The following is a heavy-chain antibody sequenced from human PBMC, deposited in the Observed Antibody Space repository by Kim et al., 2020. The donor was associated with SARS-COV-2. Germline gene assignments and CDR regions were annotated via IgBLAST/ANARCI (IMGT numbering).Heavy chain of an antibody. J-gene: IGHJ1*01. CDR3: ARHESDSTTGYFQH. D-gene: IGHD3-22*01. V-gene: IGHV5-51*01. Sequence: SPSFQGQVTISADKSISTAYLQWSSLKASDTAMYYCARHESDSTTGYFQHWGQGTLVTVSS.